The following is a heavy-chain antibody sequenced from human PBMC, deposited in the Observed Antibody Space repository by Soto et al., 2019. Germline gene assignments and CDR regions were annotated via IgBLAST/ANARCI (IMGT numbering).Heavy chain of an antibody. CDR3: AREERLIDSSGSPFDY. V-gene: IGHV3-33*01. CDR2: IWYDGSNK. Sequence: QVQLVESGGGVVQPGRSLRLSCAASGFTFSSYGMHWVRQAPGKGLEWVAVIWYDGSNKYYADSVKGRFTISRDNSKNPLNWKMNGLRPEDRPCYNWAREERLIDSSGSPFDYWGREPWSPSPQ. CDR1: GFTFSSYG. J-gene: IGHJ4*02. D-gene: IGHD3-22*01.